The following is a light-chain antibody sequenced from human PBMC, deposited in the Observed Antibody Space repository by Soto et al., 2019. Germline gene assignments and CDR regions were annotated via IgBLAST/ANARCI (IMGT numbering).Light chain of an antibody. CDR2: GNN. Sequence: HSVLTQPPSASGTPGQRVTISCSGSGSSIGTNTVNWYRQLPGTAPKLLIYGNNQRPSGVPDRFSGSKSGTSASLAISGLQSEDEAEYYCAAWDGSLNNVLFGGGTKVT. CDR3: AAWDGSLNNVL. V-gene: IGLV1-44*01. J-gene: IGLJ2*01. CDR1: GSSIGTNT.